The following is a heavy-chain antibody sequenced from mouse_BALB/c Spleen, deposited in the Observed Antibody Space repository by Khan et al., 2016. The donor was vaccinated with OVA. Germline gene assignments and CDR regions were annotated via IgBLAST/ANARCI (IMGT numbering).Heavy chain of an antibody. V-gene: IGHV3-2*02. Sequence: EVQLQESGPGLVKPSQSLSLTCTVTGYSITSGYGWNWIRQFPGNKLEWMGYISYGGSTSYNPSLKSRISITRDTSKNQFFLQLNSVTTEDTATYYCARKNYYGYAMDYWGQGTSVTVSS. CDR1: GYSITSGYG. CDR3: ARKNYYGYAMDY. CDR2: ISYGGST. J-gene: IGHJ4*01. D-gene: IGHD1-1*01.